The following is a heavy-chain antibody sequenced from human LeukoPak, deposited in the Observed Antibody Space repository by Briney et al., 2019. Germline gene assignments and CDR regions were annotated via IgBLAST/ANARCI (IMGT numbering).Heavy chain of an antibody. J-gene: IGHJ5*02. CDR2: INPSGGST. CDR1: GYTFTSYG. Sequence: ASVKVSCKASGYTFTSYGITWVRQAPGQGLEWMGIINPSGGSTSYAQKFQGRVTMTRDTSISTAYMELSRLRSDDTAVYYCARADIVVVVAATRRWFDPWGQGTLVTVSS. D-gene: IGHD2-15*01. V-gene: IGHV1-46*01. CDR3: ARADIVVVVAATRRWFDP.